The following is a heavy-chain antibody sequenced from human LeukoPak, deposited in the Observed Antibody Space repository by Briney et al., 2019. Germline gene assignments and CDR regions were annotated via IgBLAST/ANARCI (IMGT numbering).Heavy chain of an antibody. CDR2: ISSDGVEK. D-gene: IGHD3-9*01. Sequence: GRSLRLSCEASGFTFSHYGIHWVRQTPGKGLQWVAAISSDGVEKHYADSVKGRFTISRDNSKSTLYLQMNSLRAEDTALYYCAREGHYDILTGYSPVEYYFYYMDVWGKGTTVTVSS. J-gene: IGHJ6*03. V-gene: IGHV3-30*04. CDR3: AREGHYDILTGYSPVEYYFYYMDV. CDR1: GFTFSHYG.